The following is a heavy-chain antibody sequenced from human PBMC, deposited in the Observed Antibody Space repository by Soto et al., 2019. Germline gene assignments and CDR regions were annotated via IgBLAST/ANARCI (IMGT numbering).Heavy chain of an antibody. D-gene: IGHD6-19*01. CDR1: GGTFSSSA. CDR2: IIPTFGTS. V-gene: IGHV1-69*06. CDR3: ARSETAGHRGFDI. Sequence: QVQLVQSGAEMREPGSSVKVSCKASGGTFSSSAINWLRQAPGQGPEWMGGIIPTFGTSNYIEKFRVRVTINADTSTSTAYMAVSSLTSEYTAMYFCARSETAGHRGFDIWGQGTMVTISS. J-gene: IGHJ3*02.